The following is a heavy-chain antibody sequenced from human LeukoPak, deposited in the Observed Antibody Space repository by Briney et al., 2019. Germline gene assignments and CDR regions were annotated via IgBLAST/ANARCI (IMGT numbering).Heavy chain of an antibody. CDR1: GXTFSSYV. CDR2: IWYDGFNK. Sequence: GGSLRLSCAASGXTFSSYVMHWVRQAPGKGLEWVAVIWYDGFNKYYADSVKGRFTISRDNSKNTLYLQMNNLRAEDTAVYYCARDLGNWGWNDFWGQGTLVTVSS. CDR3: ARDLGNWGWNDF. D-gene: IGHD7-27*01. J-gene: IGHJ4*02. V-gene: IGHV3-33*01.